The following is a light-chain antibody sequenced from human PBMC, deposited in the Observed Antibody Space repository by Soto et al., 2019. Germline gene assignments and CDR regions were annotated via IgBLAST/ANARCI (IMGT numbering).Light chain of an antibody. CDR1: SSDIGSYNH. CDR2: AVS. J-gene: IGLJ1*01. V-gene: IGLV2-14*03. CDR3: ISYTDRQSYL. Sequence: QSVLTQPASVSGSPGQSITISCSGTSSDIGSYNHVAWYQQFPGKSPKLMIYAVSDRPPGVSDRFSGSKSGITASLTISGLQTEDEADYYSISYTDRQSYLFGTGTQLTVL.